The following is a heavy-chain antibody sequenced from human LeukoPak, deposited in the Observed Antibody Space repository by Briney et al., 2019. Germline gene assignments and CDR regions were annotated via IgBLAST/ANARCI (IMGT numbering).Heavy chain of an antibody. V-gene: IGHV4-39*07. CDR1: GGSISSSSYH. J-gene: IGHJ4*02. CDR3: ARGEAVNWNDLRPLDY. Sequence: SETLSLTCTVSGGSISSSSYHWGWIRQPPGKGLEWIGTIYYTGSTYYNPSLKSRVTISVDKSKNQFSLKLSSVTAADTAVYYCARGEAVNWNDLRPLDYWGQGTLVTVSS. CDR2: IYYTGST. D-gene: IGHD1-20*01.